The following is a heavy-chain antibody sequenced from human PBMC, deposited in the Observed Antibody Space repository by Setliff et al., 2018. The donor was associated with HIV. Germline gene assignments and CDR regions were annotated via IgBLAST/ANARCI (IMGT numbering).Heavy chain of an antibody. V-gene: IGHV1-3*01. Sequence: ASVKVSCKASGYTFTNHAMQWVRQAPGQSLEWMGWIIAGNGDTRYSKNFRDRVTFTQDTSASTAYKELSSLRSDDTAVYYCARNAVGETDFDYWGQGTLVTVSS. CDR2: IIAGNGDT. J-gene: IGHJ4*02. CDR1: GYTFTNHA. CDR3: ARNAVGETDFDY. D-gene: IGHD1-26*01.